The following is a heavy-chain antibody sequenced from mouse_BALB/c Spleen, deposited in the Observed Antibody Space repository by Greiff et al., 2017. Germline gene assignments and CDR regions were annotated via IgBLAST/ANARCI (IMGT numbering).Heavy chain of an antibody. V-gene: IGHV2-9*02. Sequence: QVQLKASGPGLVAPSQSLSITCTVSGFSLTSYGVHWVRQPPGKGLEWLGVIWAGGSTNYNSALMSRLSISKDNAKSQVFLKMNRLQTDDTAMYYCASYRSAWFAYWGQGTLVTVSA. J-gene: IGHJ3*01. D-gene: IGHD2-14*01. CDR1: GFSLTSYG. CDR3: ASYRSAWFAY. CDR2: IWAGGST.